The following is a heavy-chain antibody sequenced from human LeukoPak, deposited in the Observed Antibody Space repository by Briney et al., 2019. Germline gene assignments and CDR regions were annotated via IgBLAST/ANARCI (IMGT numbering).Heavy chain of an antibody. CDR1: GYTFTSYG. D-gene: IGHD2-2*01. J-gene: IGHJ5*02. CDR2: ISDYNGNT. V-gene: IGHV1-18*01. CDR3: ARVGCSSTSCYRNWFDP. Sequence: ASVKVSCKASGYTFTSYGISWVRQAPGQGLEWIGWISDYNGNTNYAQKLQGRVTMTTDTSSSTAYMELRSLRSDDTAVYYCARVGCSSTSCYRNWFDPWGQGTLVTVSS.